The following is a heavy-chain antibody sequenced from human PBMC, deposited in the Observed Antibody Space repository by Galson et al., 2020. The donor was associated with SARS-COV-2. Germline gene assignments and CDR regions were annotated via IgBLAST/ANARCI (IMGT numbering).Heavy chain of an antibody. J-gene: IGHJ4*02. Sequence: QAGGSLRLSCSASGFTFNTHSINWVRQAPGKGLEWVSFISSSGGPIYYADSVEGRFTISGDNAKNSVYLQMHSLRPEDTAVYYCARDIGYYDKSGPGVIDYWGQGTLVTVSS. CDR3: ARDIGYYDKSGPGVIDY. V-gene: IGHV3-48*04. D-gene: IGHD3-3*01. CDR1: GFTFNTHS. CDR2: ISSSGGPI.